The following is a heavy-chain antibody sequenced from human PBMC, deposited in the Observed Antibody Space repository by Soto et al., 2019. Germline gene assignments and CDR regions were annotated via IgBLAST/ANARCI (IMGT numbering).Heavy chain of an antibody. Sequence: QVQLVESGGGVVQPGRSLRLSCAASGFTFSSYGMHWVRQAPGKGLEWVAVISYDGSNKYYADSVKGRFTISRDNSKNTLYLQMNSLRAEDTAVYYCAKDPGRWELLSGIFDYWGQGTLVTVSS. CDR2: ISYDGSNK. J-gene: IGHJ4*02. CDR3: AKDPGRWELLSGIFDY. D-gene: IGHD1-26*01. V-gene: IGHV3-30*18. CDR1: GFTFSSYG.